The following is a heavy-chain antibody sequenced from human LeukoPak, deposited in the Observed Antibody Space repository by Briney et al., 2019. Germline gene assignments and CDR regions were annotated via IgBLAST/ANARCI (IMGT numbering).Heavy chain of an antibody. CDR1: GGTFSSYA. J-gene: IGHJ3*02. D-gene: IGHD3-22*01. Sequence: SVKVSCKASGGTFSSYAISWVRQAPGQGLEWMGGIIPIFGTANYAQKFQGRVTITTDESTSTAYMELSSLRSEDTAVYYCARWRYYYDMGHAFDIWGQGTMVTVSS. CDR2: IIPIFGTA. V-gene: IGHV1-69*05. CDR3: ARWRYYYDMGHAFDI.